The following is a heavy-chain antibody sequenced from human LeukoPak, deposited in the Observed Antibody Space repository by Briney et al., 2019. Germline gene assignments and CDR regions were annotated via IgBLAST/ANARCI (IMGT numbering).Heavy chain of an antibody. Sequence: SETLSLSCSVSGASTSHFYWNWIRQPPGKGLEWIGYMHNSGSSKHSPSLKSRVTISIDTSKNQFSLQLTSVTAADTAVYYCARSAEWLRNAFDIWGQGTMVSVSS. CDR1: GASTSHFY. CDR2: MHNSGSS. V-gene: IGHV4-59*01. CDR3: ARSAEWLRNAFDI. D-gene: IGHD5-12*01. J-gene: IGHJ3*02.